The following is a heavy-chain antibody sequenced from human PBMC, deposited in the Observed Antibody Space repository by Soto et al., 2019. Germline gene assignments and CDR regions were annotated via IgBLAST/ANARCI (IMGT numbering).Heavy chain of an antibody. CDR3: GRSGRLDYFDY. J-gene: IGHJ4*02. Sequence: GASVKVSCKASGYTFTGHYMHWVRQAPGQGLEWMGWINLNSGGTNYAQKFQGRVTMTRDTSITTAYMEVNRLTSDDTAVYYCGRSGRLDYFDYWRQGTLVTVSS. D-gene: IGHD3-3*01. V-gene: IGHV1-2*02. CDR2: INLNSGGT. CDR1: GYTFTGHY.